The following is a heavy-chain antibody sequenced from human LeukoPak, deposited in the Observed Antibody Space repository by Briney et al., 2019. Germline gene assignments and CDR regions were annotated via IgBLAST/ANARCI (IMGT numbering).Heavy chain of an antibody. CDR2: ISWNSGSI. CDR3: AKDTGLAGSWRYFDY. J-gene: IGHJ4*02. V-gene: IGHV3-9*01. D-gene: IGHD1-26*01. CDR1: GFTFDDYA. Sequence: GGSLRLSCAASGFTFDDYAMHWVRQAPGKGLEWVSGISWNSGSIGYADSVKGRFTISRDNAKNSLYLQMNSLRAEDTALYYCAKDTGLAGSWRYFDYWGQGTLVTVSS.